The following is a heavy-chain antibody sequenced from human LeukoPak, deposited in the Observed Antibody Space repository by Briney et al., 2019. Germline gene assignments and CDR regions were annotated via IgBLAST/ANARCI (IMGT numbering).Heavy chain of an antibody. CDR3: ARPLKGSDYCGRDCYSRAFDI. J-gene: IGHJ3*02. D-gene: IGHD2-21*02. CDR1: GFTFSSYA. CDR2: ISGSGGST. Sequence: HPGGSLRLSCAASGFTFSSYAMSWVRQAPGKGLEWVSAISGSGGSTYYADSVKGRFTISRDNSKNTLYLQMDSLRPEDTAVFYCARPLKGSDYCGRDCYSRAFDIWGQGTVVTVSS. V-gene: IGHV3-23*01.